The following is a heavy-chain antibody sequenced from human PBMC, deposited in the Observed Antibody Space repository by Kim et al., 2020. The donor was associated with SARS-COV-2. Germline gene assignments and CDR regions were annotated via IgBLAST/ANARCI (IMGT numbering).Heavy chain of an antibody. CDR2: INPSGGST. D-gene: IGHD3-22*01. CDR3: ASKFYYDSSGYDYYYYYGMDV. Sequence: ASVKVSCKASGYTFTSYYMHWVRQAPGQGLEWMGIINPSGGSTSYAQKFQGRVTMTRDTSTSTVYMELSSLRSEDTAVYYCASKFYYDSSGYDYYYYYGMDVWGQGTTVTVSS. CDR1: GYTFTSYY. V-gene: IGHV1-46*01. J-gene: IGHJ6*02.